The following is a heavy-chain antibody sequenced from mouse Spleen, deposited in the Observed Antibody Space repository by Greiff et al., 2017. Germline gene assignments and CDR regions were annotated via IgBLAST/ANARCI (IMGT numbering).Heavy chain of an antibody. CDR2: IDPSDSYT. J-gene: IGHJ4*01. CDR1: GYTFTSYW. Sequence: QVQLQQPGAELVMPGASVKLSCKASGYTFTSYWMHWVKQRPGQGLEWIGEIDPSDSYTNYNQKFKGKATLTVDKSSSTAYMQLSSLTSEDSAVYYCARSAFTTVPYAMDYWGQGTSVTVSA. D-gene: IGHD1-1*01. CDR3: ARSAFTTVPYAMDY. V-gene: IGHV1-69*01.